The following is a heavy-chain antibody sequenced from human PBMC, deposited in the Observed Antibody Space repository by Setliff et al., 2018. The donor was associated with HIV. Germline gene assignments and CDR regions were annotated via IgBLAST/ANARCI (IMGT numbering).Heavy chain of an antibody. V-gene: IGHV1-18*01. Sequence: ASVKVSCKASGYTVTSYGIGWVRQAPGQGLEWMGWISPYNGHTNYAQKLHGRVTMTTDTSTTSSSMELRGLRSDDTAGYYCARVPQGPGAWYGLLDSWGQGSLVTVSS. CDR1: GYTVTSYG. CDR2: ISPYNGHT. J-gene: IGHJ4*02. CDR3: ARVPQGPGAWYGLLDS. D-gene: IGHD6-19*01.